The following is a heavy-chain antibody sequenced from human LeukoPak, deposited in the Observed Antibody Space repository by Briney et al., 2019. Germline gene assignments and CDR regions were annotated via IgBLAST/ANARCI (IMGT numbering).Heavy chain of an antibody. D-gene: IGHD6-19*01. CDR2: ISGSGGST. V-gene: IGHV3-23*01. CDR1: GGSISSGYT. Sequence: PSETLSLTCTVSGGSISSGYTWSWVRQAPGKGLEWVSAISGSGGSTYYADSVKGRFTISRDNSKNTLYLQMNSLRAEDMAVYYCAKSNIAVADYDAFDIWGQGTMVTVSS. CDR3: AKSNIAVADYDAFDI. J-gene: IGHJ3*02.